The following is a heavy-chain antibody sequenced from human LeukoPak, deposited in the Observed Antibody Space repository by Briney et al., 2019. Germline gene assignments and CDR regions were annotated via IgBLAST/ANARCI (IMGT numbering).Heavy chain of an antibody. Sequence: PGGSLRLSCAASGFTFSSYWMSWVRQDPGKGLEWVANIKQDGSEKYYVDSVKGRFTISRDNAKNSLYLQMNSLRAEDTAVYYCAGEAYYDFWSGYPKRAFDIWGQGTMVTVSS. CDR3: AGEAYYDFWSGYPKRAFDI. J-gene: IGHJ3*02. D-gene: IGHD3-3*01. CDR2: IKQDGSEK. V-gene: IGHV3-7*01. CDR1: GFTFSSYW.